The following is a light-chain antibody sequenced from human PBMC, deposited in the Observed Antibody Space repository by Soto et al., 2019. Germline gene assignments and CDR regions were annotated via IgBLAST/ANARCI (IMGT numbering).Light chain of an antibody. CDR3: QQGYSTPWT. Sequence: DIPMTHSPSSLSASVADPFSITGLASQSINTYLHWYQQKAGKAPKLLISTASNLQSGVPSRFSASGSGTDFTLTLNSLQPEDFATYYCQQGYSTPWTFGQGTKVDIK. V-gene: IGKV1-39*01. CDR1: QSINTY. J-gene: IGKJ1*01. CDR2: TAS.